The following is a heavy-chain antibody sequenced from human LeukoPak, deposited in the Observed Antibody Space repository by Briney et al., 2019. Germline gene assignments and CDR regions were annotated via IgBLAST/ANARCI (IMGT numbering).Heavy chain of an antibody. CDR3: ASLVVTAIPLARLAPGGDAFDL. CDR2: ISGSGGNT. V-gene: IGHV3-23*01. CDR1: GFTFSNAW. D-gene: IGHD2-21*02. J-gene: IGHJ3*01. Sequence: GGSLRPSCAASGFTFSNAWMSWVRQAPGKGLEWVSGISGSGGNTYYADSMKGRFTISRDNSKNTLYLQMNSLRAEDTAVYYCASLVVTAIPLARLAPGGDAFDLWGQGTMVTVSS.